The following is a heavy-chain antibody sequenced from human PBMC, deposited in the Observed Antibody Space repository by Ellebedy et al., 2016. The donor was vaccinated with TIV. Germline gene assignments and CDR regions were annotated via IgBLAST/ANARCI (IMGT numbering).Heavy chain of an antibody. J-gene: IGHJ3*01. CDR3: AAIGIERQIILMNSFDL. D-gene: IGHD1-14*01. CDR2: IVVGTGDT. CDR1: GFTFSGSA. Sequence: AASVKVSCKASGFTFSGSAVQWVRQARGQRLEWVGWIVVGTGDTDYAQEFQERVTITRDISKGTAYMELTGLRSEDTAVYYCAAIGIERQIILMNSFDLWGQGAMVTVAS. V-gene: IGHV1-58*01.